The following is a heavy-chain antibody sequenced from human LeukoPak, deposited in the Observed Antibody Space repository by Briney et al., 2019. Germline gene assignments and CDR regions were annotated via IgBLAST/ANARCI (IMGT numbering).Heavy chain of an antibody. D-gene: IGHD2-15*01. J-gene: IGHJ4*02. V-gene: IGHV3-23*01. Sequence: GGSLRPSCAASGFTFTSYAMSWVRQSPGKGLEWVSAISGSGGSTYYADSVKGRFTISRDNSKNTLYLQMSSLRAEDTAVYYCAKEIIGYCSGGSCYPDYWGQGTLVTVSS. CDR1: GFTFTSYA. CDR2: ISGSGGST. CDR3: AKEIIGYCSGGSCYPDY.